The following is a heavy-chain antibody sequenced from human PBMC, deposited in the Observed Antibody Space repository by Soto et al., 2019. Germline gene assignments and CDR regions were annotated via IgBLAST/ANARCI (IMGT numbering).Heavy chain of an antibody. CDR3: SRSLNS. V-gene: IGHV3-7*01. CDR1: GFTFSTYW. Sequence: GGSLRLSCAASGFTFSTYWMDWVRQTPGKGLEWVANINQDGSEKNYVDSVKGRFTIYRDNAKNSLYLQMSSLTAEDSALYYCSRSLNSWGQGTLVTVYS. J-gene: IGHJ4*02. CDR2: INQDGSEK.